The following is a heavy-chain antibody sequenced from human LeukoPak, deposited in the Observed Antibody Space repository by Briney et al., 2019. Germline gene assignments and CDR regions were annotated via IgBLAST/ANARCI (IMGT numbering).Heavy chain of an antibody. D-gene: IGHD4-23*01. V-gene: IGHV1-18*01. Sequence: ASVKVSCKASGYTFTSYGISWVRQAPGQGLEWMGWISAYNGNTNYAQKLQGRVTMTTDTSTSTAYMELRSLRSEDTAVYYCARDGDYGGNSRAFDYWGQGTLVTVSS. CDR2: ISAYNGNT. CDR1: GYTFTSYG. J-gene: IGHJ4*02. CDR3: ARDGDYGGNSRAFDY.